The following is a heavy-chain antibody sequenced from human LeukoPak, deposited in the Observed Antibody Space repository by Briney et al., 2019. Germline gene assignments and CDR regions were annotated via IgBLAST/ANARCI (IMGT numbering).Heavy chain of an antibody. CDR2: INPKSGRT. J-gene: IGHJ5*02. V-gene: IGHV1-2*02. Sequence: ASVTVSCTTSGYSFTDYYIHWVRQAPGQGLEWMGWINPKSGRTSSARKFQDRVTMTRDPAISTVYMDMAWLTSDDTAIYFCARADFVDAGPYLIGPWGQGTLVTVSS. CDR3: ARADFVDAGPYLIGP. D-gene: IGHD3-3*01. CDR1: GYSFTDYY.